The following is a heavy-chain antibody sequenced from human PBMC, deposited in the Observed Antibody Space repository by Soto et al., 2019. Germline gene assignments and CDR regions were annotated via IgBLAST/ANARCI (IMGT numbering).Heavy chain of an antibody. J-gene: IGHJ3*02. V-gene: IGHV3-7*01. CDR3: ARDLGYYDSSGRRSAFDI. Sequence: GGSLRLSCAASGFTFSSYWMSWVRQAPGKGLEWVANIKQDGSEKYYVDSVRGRFTISRDNAKNSLYLQMNSLRAEDTAVYYCARDLGYYDSSGRRSAFDIWGQGTMVTVSS. CDR1: GFTFSSYW. D-gene: IGHD3-22*01. CDR2: IKQDGSEK.